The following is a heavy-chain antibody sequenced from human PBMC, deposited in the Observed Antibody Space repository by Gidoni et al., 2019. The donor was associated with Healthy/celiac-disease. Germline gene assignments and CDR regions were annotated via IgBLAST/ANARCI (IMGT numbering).Heavy chain of an antibody. CDR2: IWYDGSNK. V-gene: IGHV3-33*08. CDR1: GFTFSSYG. J-gene: IGHJ4*02. D-gene: IGHD6-13*01. CDR3: ARTLSSWAYFDY. Sequence: QVQLVESGGGVVQPGRSLRLSCAASGFTFSSYGMHWVRQAPGKGLEWVAVIWYDGSNKYYADSVKGRFTISRDNSKNTLYLQMNSLRAEDTAVYYCARTLSSWAYFDYWGQGTLVTVSS.